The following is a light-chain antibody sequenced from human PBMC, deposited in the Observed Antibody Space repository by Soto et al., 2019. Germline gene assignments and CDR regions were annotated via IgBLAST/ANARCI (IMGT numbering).Light chain of an antibody. Sequence: IQMTQSPSSLSASVGDRVTITSRASQTINSHLNWYQQNPGKAPKLLIYGASSLQRGVPSRFSGSGSGTDFSLTISSLQPEDFATYFCQQSYTTPYTFGQGTKVDIK. J-gene: IGKJ2*01. V-gene: IGKV1-39*01. CDR2: GAS. CDR3: QQSYTTPYT. CDR1: QTINSH.